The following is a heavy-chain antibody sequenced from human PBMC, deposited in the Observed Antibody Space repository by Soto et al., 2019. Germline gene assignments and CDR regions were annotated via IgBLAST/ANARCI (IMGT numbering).Heavy chain of an antibody. CDR2: ISWNSGSI. J-gene: IGHJ5*02. Sequence: EVQLVESGGGLVQPGRSLRLSCAASGFTFDDYAMHWVRQAPGKGLEWVSGISWNSGSIGYADSVKGRFTISRDNAKNSLYLQMNSLRAEDTALYYCAKDGGFGELFIQTNWFDPWGQGTLVTVSS. CDR3: AKDGGFGELFIQTNWFDP. V-gene: IGHV3-9*01. CDR1: GFTFDDYA. D-gene: IGHD3-10*01.